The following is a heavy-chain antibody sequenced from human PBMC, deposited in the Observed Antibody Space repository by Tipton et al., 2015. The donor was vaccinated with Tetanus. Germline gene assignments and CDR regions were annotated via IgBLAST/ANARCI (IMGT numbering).Heavy chain of an antibody. D-gene: IGHD2-15*01. CDR2: IYSGGST. Sequence: SLRLSCAASGFTFSSYWMSWVRQAPGKGLEWVSVIYSGGSTYYADSVKGRFTISRDNSKNTLYLQMNSLRAEDTAVYYCAKDISPLIPSRGETYYFDYWGQGTLVTVSS. V-gene: IGHV3-53*01. CDR1: GFTFSSYW. J-gene: IGHJ4*02. CDR3: AKDISPLIPSRGETYYFDY.